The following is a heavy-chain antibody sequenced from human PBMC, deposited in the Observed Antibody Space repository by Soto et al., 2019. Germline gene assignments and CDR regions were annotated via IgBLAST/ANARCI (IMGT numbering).Heavy chain of an antibody. V-gene: IGHV1-2*02. CDR3: ARLRYFDWLLSPNDDFDI. D-gene: IGHD3-9*01. Sequence: VASVKVSCKASGYTFTGYYMHWVRQAPGQGLEWMGWINPNSGGTNYAQKFQGRVTMTRDTSISTAYMELSRLRSDDTAVYYCARLRYFDWLLSPNDDFDIWGQVTLVTVSS. J-gene: IGHJ3*02. CDR2: INPNSGGT. CDR1: GYTFTGYY.